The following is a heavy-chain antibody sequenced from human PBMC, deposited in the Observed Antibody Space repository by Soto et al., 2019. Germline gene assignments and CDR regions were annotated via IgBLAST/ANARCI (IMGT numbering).Heavy chain of an antibody. CDR2: IIPILGIA. V-gene: IGHV1-69*02. CDR1: GGTFSSYT. D-gene: IGHD3-3*01. CDR3: ASWSPSREFDY. Sequence: SVKVSCKASGGTFSSYTISWVRQAPGQGLEWMGRIIPILGIANYAQKFQGRVTITADKSTSTAYMELSSLRSEDTAVYYCASWSPSREFDYWGQRTLVTVSS. J-gene: IGHJ4*02.